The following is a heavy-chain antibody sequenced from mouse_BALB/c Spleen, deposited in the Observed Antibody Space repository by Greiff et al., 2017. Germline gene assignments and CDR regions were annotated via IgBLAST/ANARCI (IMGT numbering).Heavy chain of an antibody. CDR3: ASRARDY. J-gene: IGHJ4*01. V-gene: IGHV14-3*02. CDR2: IDPANGNT. CDR1: GFNIKDTY. Sequence: VQLQQSGAELVKPGASVKLSCTASGFNIKDTYMHWVKQRPEQGLEWIGRIDPANGNTKYDAKFQGKATITADTSSNTAYLQLSLLTSEDTAVYYCASRARDYWGQGTSVTVSS.